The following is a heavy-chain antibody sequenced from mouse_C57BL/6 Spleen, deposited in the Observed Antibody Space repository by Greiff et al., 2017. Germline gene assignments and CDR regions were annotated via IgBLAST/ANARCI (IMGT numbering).Heavy chain of an antibody. D-gene: IGHD2-4*01. CDR2: ISYDGSN. V-gene: IGHV3-6*01. Sequence: EVQVVESGPGLVKPSQSLSLTCSVTGYSITSGYYWNWIRQFPGNKLEWMGYISYDGSNNYNPSLKNRISITRDTSKNQCFLKLNSVTTEDTATYYCARDQGDYDAAWFAYWGQGTLVTVSA. CDR1: GYSITSGYY. CDR3: ARDQGDYDAAWFAY. J-gene: IGHJ3*01.